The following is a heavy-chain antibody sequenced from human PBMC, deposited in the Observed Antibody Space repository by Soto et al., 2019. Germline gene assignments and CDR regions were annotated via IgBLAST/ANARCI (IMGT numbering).Heavy chain of an antibody. V-gene: IGHV2-5*02. CDR2: IYWDDVK. CDR3: AHAYSSSWSLDY. CDR1: GFSLSTTGVG. Sequence: SGATLVNPTQTLTLTCTFSGFSLSTTGVGVSWIRQPPGKALEWLALIYWDDVKRYSPSLKSRLTITKDTSKNQVVLTMTNMDPVDTATYYCAHAYSSSWSLDYWGQGTLVTVSS. D-gene: IGHD6-13*01. J-gene: IGHJ4*02.